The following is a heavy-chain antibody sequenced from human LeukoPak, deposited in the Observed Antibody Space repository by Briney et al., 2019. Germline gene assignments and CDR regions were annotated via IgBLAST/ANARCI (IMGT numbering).Heavy chain of an antibody. D-gene: IGHD6-13*01. CDR1: GGSISSGGYS. Sequence: SSQTLSLTCAVSGGSISSGGYSWSWIRQPPGKGLEWIGYIYHSGSTYYSPSLKSRVTISVDRSKNQFSLKLSSVTAADTAVYYCARRARRIAAAGIDYWGQGTLVTVSS. CDR2: IYHSGST. CDR3: ARRARRIAAAGIDY. J-gene: IGHJ4*02. V-gene: IGHV4-30-2*01.